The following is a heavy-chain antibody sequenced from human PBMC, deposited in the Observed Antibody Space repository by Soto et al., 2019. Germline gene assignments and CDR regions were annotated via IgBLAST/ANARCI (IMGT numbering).Heavy chain of an antibody. D-gene: IGHD3-10*01. Sequence: EVQLVESGGGLVKPGGSLRLSCAASGFTFSSYSMNWVRQAPGKGLEWVSSISSSSSYIYYADSVKGRFTISRDNAKNXLYLQMNSLRAEDTAVYYCAREMKRGPVRSYGMDVWGQGTTVTVSS. CDR3: AREMKRGPVRSYGMDV. V-gene: IGHV3-21*01. J-gene: IGHJ6*02. CDR1: GFTFSSYS. CDR2: ISSSSSYI.